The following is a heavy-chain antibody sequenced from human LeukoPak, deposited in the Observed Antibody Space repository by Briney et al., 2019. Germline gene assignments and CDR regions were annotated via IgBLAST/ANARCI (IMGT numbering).Heavy chain of an antibody. D-gene: IGHD3-10*01. CDR3: AKGGYYGSGSYPLEDYYYYGMDV. V-gene: IGHV3-23*01. J-gene: IGHJ6*02. Sequence: PGGSLRLSCAASGFTFSSYAMSWVRQAPGKGLEWVSAISGSGGSTYYADSVKGRFTIFRDNSKNTLYLQMNSLRAEDTAVYYCAKGGYYGSGSYPLEDYYYYGMDVWGQGTTVTVSS. CDR1: GFTFSSYA. CDR2: ISGSGGST.